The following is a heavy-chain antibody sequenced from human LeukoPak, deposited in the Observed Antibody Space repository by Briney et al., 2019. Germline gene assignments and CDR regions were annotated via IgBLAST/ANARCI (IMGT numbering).Heavy chain of an antibody. CDR3: VRDLVATIDHYYYGMDV. D-gene: IGHD5-12*01. CDR2: SYSSVRT. J-gene: IGHJ6*02. V-gene: IGHV4-61*01. Sequence: SETLSLTCIVSGGSVSSGRYYWSWIRQPPGKGLEWMGYSYSSVRTNYNPSLKSRVTISVDTSKNQLSLKLSSVTAADTAVYFCVRDLVATIDHYYYGMDVWGQGTTVTVSS. CDR1: GGSVSSGRYY.